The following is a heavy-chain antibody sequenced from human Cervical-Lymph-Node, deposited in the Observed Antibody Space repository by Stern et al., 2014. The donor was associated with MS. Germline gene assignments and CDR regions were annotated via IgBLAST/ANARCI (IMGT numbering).Heavy chain of an antibody. V-gene: IGHV5-51*03. CDR3: ARPGDDTAKYGLDV. Sequence: VQLVESGAEVKKPGASLKISCKGSGYSFATYWIGWVRQMPGKGLEWMGTIYPGDSDTRYCPSFQGQVTISADKSISTAYLHWSSLKASDTAMYYCARPGDDTAKYGLDVWGQGTTVTVSS. CDR1: GYSFATYW. D-gene: IGHD5-18*01. CDR2: IYPGDSDT. J-gene: IGHJ6*02.